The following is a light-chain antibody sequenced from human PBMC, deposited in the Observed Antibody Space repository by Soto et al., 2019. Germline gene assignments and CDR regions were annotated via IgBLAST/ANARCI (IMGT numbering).Light chain of an antibody. Sequence: DIQMTQSPSPLSASVGDRVTITCRASQSISSYLNWYQQKPGKAPKLLIYAASSLQSGVPSRFSGSGSGTDFTLTISSLQPEDFATYYCQQSYSTPPDFGQGTRLEIK. CDR2: AAS. V-gene: IGKV1-39*01. CDR3: QQSYSTPPD. CDR1: QSISSY. J-gene: IGKJ5*01.